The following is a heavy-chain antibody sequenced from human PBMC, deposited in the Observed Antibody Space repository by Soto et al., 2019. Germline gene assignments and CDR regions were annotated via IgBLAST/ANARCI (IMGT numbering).Heavy chain of an antibody. CDR2: IYHSGST. CDR3: ARVGNLYYFDY. J-gene: IGHJ4*02. CDR1: GASIGRSNW. Sequence: PSETLSLTCAVSGASIGRSNWWSWVRQSPGKGLEWIGEIYHSGSTSYNPSLKSRVTISVDKSQSHFSLKLTSVTAADTAVYYCARVGNLYYFDYWGQGALVTVSS. V-gene: IGHV4-4*02.